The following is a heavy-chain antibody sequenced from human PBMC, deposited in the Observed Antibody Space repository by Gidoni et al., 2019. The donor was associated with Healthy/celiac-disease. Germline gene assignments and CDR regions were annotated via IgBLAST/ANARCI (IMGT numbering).Heavy chain of an antibody. J-gene: IGHJ4*02. V-gene: IGHV3-15*01. CDR1: GLAISNAC. CDR2: IKSKTDGETT. Sequence: ELQLVESGVGLGKRGGSLRFSCAASGLAISNACMICVRQAAGKALEWVGRIKSKTDGETTDYAAPVKGRFTISRDDSTNTLYLQMNSLKTEDTAVYYCTTDLYCTNGVCHTSIYFDYWGQGTLVTVSS. D-gene: IGHD2-8*01. CDR3: TTDLYCTNGVCHTSIYFDY.